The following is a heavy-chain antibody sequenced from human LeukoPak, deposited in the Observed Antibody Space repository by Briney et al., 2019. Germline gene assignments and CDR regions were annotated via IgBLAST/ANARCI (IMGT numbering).Heavy chain of an antibody. CDR1: GFTFSSYA. J-gene: IGHJ5*02. CDR3: AKDKVRWFGELSWFDP. Sequence: GGSLRLSCAASGFTFSSYAMHWVRQAPGKGLEWVAVISYDGSNKYYADSVKGRFTISRDNSKNSLYLQMNSLRTEDTALYYCAKDKVRWFGELSWFDPWGQGTLVTVSS. D-gene: IGHD3-10*01. CDR2: ISYDGSNK. V-gene: IGHV3-30*01.